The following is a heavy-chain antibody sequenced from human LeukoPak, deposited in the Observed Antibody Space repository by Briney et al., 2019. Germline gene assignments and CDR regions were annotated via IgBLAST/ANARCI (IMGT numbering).Heavy chain of an antibody. J-gene: IGHJ5*02. CDR3: ARGARPDTEYSYFDP. CDR2: IHNSGNT. Sequence: SETLSLTCSVSGDSVSSGSYCWNWIRQPPGKGLEWIGYIHNSGNTKYNPSLKSRVIISVDTSRNQFSLKLTSVTAADTAVYYCARGARPDTEYSYFDPWGQGTLVTVSS. V-gene: IGHV4-61*01. CDR1: GDSVSSGSYC. D-gene: IGHD5-18*01.